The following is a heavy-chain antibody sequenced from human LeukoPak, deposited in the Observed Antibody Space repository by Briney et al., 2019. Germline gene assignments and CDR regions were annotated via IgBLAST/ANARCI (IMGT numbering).Heavy chain of an antibody. CDR2: INPNSGGT. CDR3: ARGGPSFGSKYNWFDP. Sequence: ASVKVSCKASGYTFTGYYIHWVRQAPGQGLEWMGRINPNSGGTNYAQKFQGRVTMTRDTSISTAYKELSRLRSDDTAVYYCARGGPSFGSKYNWFDPWGQGTLVTVSS. J-gene: IGHJ5*02. CDR1: GYTFTGYY. V-gene: IGHV1-2*06. D-gene: IGHD3-10*01.